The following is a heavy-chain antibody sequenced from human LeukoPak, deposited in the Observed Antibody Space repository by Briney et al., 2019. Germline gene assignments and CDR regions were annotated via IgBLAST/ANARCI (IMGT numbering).Heavy chain of an antibody. CDR2: INPNSGGT. CDR1: GYTFTVYY. J-gene: IGHJ4*02. CDR3: ARAPSYYDSSGYYYRGPFDY. V-gene: IGHV1-2*04. D-gene: IGHD3-22*01. Sequence: GASVKVSCKASGYTFTVYYMHWVRQAPGQGLEWMGWINPNSGGTNYAQKFQGWVTMTRDTSISTAYMELSRLRSDDTAVYYCARAPSYYDSSGYYYRGPFDYWGQGTLVTVSS.